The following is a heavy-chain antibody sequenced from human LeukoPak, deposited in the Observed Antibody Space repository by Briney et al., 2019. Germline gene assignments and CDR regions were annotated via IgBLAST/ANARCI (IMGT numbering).Heavy chain of an antibody. CDR1: GYTFTSYA. Sequence: ASVKVSCKASGYTFTSYAMNWVRQAPGQGLEWMGWINTNTGNPTYAQGFTGRFVSSLGTSVSTAYLQISSLKAEDTAVYYCARGTSDIVATIPHYWGQGTLVTVSP. CDR3: ARGTSDIVATIPHY. J-gene: IGHJ4*02. CDR2: INTNTGNP. V-gene: IGHV7-4-1*02. D-gene: IGHD5-12*01.